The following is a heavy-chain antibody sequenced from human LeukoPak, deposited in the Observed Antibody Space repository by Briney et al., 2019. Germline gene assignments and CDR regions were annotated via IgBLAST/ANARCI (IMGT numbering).Heavy chain of an antibody. D-gene: IGHD6-13*01. CDR1: GGSISSYY. V-gene: IGHV4-59*01. J-gene: IGHJ4*02. Sequence: SETLSLTCTVSGGSISSYYWSRIRQPPGKGLEWLGYIHYSGSTNYNPSLKSRVTISVDTSKNQFSLKLSSVTAADTAVYYCARDAPSSSHFDYWGQGTLVTVSS. CDR3: ARDAPSSSHFDY. CDR2: IHYSGST.